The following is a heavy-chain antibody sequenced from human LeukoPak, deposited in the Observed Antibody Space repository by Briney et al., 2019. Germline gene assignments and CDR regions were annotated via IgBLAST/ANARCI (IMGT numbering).Heavy chain of an antibody. CDR3: ARLYYCDSSGYYVFDY. Sequence: GESLKISCKGSGYSFTSYWIGWVRQMPGKGLEWMGIIYPGDSYTRYSPSFQGQVTISADKSISTAYLQWSNLKASDTAMYYCARLYYCDSSGYYVFDYWGQGTLVTVSS. J-gene: IGHJ4*02. CDR1: GYSFTSYW. CDR2: IYPGDSYT. V-gene: IGHV5-51*01. D-gene: IGHD3-22*01.